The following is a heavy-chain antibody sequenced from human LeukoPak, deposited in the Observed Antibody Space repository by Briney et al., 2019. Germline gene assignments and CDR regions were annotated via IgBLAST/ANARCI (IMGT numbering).Heavy chain of an antibody. V-gene: IGHV3-48*04. J-gene: IGHJ6*02. CDR3: ARDRGAGPNWLYGMDV. Sequence: GGSLRLSCAASGFTFSSYSMNWVRQAPGKGLEWVSYISSCSSTIYYADSVKGRFTISRDNAKNSLYLQMNSLRAEDTAVYYCARDRGAGPNWLYGMDVWGQGTTVTVSS. D-gene: IGHD1-26*01. CDR2: ISSCSSTI. CDR1: GFTFSSYS.